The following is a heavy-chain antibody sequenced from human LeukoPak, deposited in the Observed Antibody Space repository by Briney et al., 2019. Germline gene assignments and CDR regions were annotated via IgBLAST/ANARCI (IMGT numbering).Heavy chain of an antibody. CDR1: GFTFNGFA. D-gene: IGHD6-19*01. CDR3: AKGGVAVSGTPNQGYFDY. V-gene: IGHV3-9*01. J-gene: IGHJ4*02. Sequence: GGSLRLSCVASGFTFNGFAMHWVRPTPGKGLEWVSGISWNSDLIAYADSVKGRSTVSRDNAKNSLYLQMNSLRAEDTALYYCAKGGVAVSGTPNQGYFDYWGQGTLVTVSS. CDR2: ISWNSDLI.